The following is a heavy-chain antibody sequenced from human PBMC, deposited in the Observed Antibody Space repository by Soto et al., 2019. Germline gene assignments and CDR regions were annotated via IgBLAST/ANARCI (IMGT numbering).Heavy chain of an antibody. V-gene: IGHV4-34*01. CDR3: ARGRRGEIKFGGVIVIPPQWGWFDP. J-gene: IGHJ5*02. CDR1: GGSFSGYY. D-gene: IGHD3-16*02. CDR2: INHSGST. Sequence: QVQLQQWGAGLLKPSETLSLTCAVYGGSFSGYYWSWIRQPPGKGLEWIGEINHSGSTNYNPSLKSRVTISVDTSTSQFSLKLSSVTAADTAVDYCARGRRGEIKFGGVIVIPPQWGWFDPWGQGTLVTVSS.